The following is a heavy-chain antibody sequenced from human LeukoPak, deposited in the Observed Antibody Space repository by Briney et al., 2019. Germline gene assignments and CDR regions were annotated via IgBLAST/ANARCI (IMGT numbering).Heavy chain of an antibody. J-gene: IGHJ4*02. Sequence: PGGSLRLSCTTSGFTFGDYAMDWVRQAPGKGLEWVGFIRTKGYNGATEYAASVEGRFTISRDDSKSTVYLQMNSLRTEDTAVYFCARQVVVGQTYFDYWGQGTLVTVSS. CDR2: IRTKGYNGAT. CDR3: ARQVVVGQTYFDY. V-gene: IGHV3-49*04. CDR1: GFTFGDYA. D-gene: IGHD2-15*01.